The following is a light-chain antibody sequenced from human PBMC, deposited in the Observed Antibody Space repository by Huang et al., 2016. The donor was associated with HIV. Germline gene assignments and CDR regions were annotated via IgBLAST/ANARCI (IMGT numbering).Light chain of an antibody. CDR2: GAS. CDR1: ESILRK. J-gene: IGKJ2*01. Sequence: VMTQSPATLSVSPGERATLSCRASESILRKLAWYQQRPGQPPRLLIYGASVRLPGIPDRCRGSGSGTEFSLTISSLQSEDFAVYYCQQYNKWPPYTYGQGTKLEIK. CDR3: QQYNKWPPYT. V-gene: IGKV3-15*01.